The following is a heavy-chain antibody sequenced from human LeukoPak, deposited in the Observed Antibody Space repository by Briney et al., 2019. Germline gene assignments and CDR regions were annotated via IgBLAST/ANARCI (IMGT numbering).Heavy chain of an antibody. D-gene: IGHD5-24*01. CDR1: GFTFSSYS. CDR2: ISSTSSYI. J-gene: IGHJ2*01. CDR3: ARDPLEGSWYFDL. V-gene: IGHV3-21*01. Sequence: GGSLRLSCAASGFTFSSYSVNWVRQAPGKGLEWVSSISSTSSYIYYADSVKGRFTISTDNAKNSLFLQMNSLRAEDTAVYYCARDPLEGSWYFDLWGRGTLVTVSS.